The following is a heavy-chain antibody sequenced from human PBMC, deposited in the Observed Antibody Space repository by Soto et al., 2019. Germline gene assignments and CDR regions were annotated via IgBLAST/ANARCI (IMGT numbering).Heavy chain of an antibody. CDR2: INPSGGST. CDR3: AYAAPAALSDV. CDR1: GYTFTSYY. J-gene: IGHJ6*04. D-gene: IGHD2-2*01. Sequence: ASVKVSCKASGYTFTSYYMHWVRQAPGQGLEWMGIINPSGGSTSYAQKFQGRVTMTRDTSTSTVYMELSSLRSEDTAVYYCAYAAPAALSDVCGKGTSVTVSS. V-gene: IGHV1-46*01.